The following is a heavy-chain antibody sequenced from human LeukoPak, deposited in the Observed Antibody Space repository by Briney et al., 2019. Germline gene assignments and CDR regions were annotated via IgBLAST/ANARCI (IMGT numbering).Heavy chain of an antibody. Sequence: SETLSLACTVSGVSISGYYLSWIRQPPGKGLEWIGYIYYSGSTNYNPSLKSRVTISVDTSKNQFSLKLSSVTAADTAVYYCAKNTWELLQWGQGTLVTVSS. CDR1: GVSISGYY. J-gene: IGHJ4*02. CDR2: IYYSGST. D-gene: IGHD1-26*01. CDR3: AKNTWELLQ. V-gene: IGHV4-59*01.